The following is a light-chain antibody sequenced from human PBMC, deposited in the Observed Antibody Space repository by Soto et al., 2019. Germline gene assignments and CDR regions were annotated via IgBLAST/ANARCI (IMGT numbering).Light chain of an antibody. V-gene: IGKV1-27*01. Sequence: DIQMTQSPSSLSASVGDRVTITCRASQGISNFLAWYQQKPGKVPKLLISAASTLQSGVPSRFSGSGSGTDFTLTISSLQPEDVVTYYCQKYYSAPSLTFGGGTKVEIK. CDR1: QGISNF. CDR2: AAS. J-gene: IGKJ4*01. CDR3: QKYYSAPSLT.